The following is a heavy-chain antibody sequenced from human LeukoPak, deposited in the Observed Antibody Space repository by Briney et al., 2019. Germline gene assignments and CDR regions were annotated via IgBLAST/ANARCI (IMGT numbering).Heavy chain of an antibody. Sequence: GESLKISCKGSGYSFTSYWIGWVRQMPGKGLEWMGVIYGADYTTIYSPPFHGQITISADKSISTAYLQWTSLKASDTAMYYCARRPAGTRTYYWGQGALVTVSS. D-gene: IGHD1-7*01. J-gene: IGHJ4*02. V-gene: IGHV5-51*01. CDR1: GYSFTSYW. CDR2: IYGADYTT. CDR3: ARRPAGTRTYY.